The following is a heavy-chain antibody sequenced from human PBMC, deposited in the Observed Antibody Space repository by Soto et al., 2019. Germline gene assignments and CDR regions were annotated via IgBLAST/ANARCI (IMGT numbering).Heavy chain of an antibody. CDR3: ASWNYYDSSGYYYRDY. CDR1: GGSISSYY. J-gene: IGHJ4*02. CDR2: IYYSGST. V-gene: IGHV4-59*01. Sequence: PSETLSLTCTVSGGSISSYYWSWIRQPPGKGLEWIGYIYYSGSTNYNPSLKSRATISVDTSKNQFSLKLSSVTAADTAVYYCASWNYYDSSGYYYRDYWGQGTLVTVSS. D-gene: IGHD3-22*01.